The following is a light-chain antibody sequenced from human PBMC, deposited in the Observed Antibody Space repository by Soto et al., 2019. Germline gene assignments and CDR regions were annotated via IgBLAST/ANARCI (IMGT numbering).Light chain of an antibody. J-gene: IGKJ4*01. CDR3: QQRSNWSLT. Sequence: IFVTQSPGTLSLSRWEIATLSWRASQSVSSYLAWYQQKPGQAPRLLIYDASNRATGIPARFSGSGSGTDFTLTISSLEPEDFAVYYCQQRSNWSLTFGGGTKVDI. CDR2: DAS. CDR1: QSVSSY. V-gene: IGKV3-11*01.